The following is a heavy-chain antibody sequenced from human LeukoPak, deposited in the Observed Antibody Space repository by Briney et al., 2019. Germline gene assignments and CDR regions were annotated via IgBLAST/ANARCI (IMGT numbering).Heavy chain of an antibody. J-gene: IGHJ4*02. CDR2: VHLDGRT. CDR1: GGSVSSTNW. CDR3: AGEGGFYRPLDY. V-gene: IGHV4-4*02. Sequence: SETLSLTCGVSGGSVSSTNWWTWIRQPPGKGLEWIGEVHLDGRTNFNPSLKSRLTMSVDLSENHVSLKLTSVTAADTAVYYCAGEGGFYRPLDYSGQGTLVTVSS. D-gene: IGHD6-25*01.